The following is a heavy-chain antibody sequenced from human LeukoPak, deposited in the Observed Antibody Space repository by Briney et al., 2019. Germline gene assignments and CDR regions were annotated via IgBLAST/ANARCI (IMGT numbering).Heavy chain of an antibody. J-gene: IGHJ4*02. CDR1: GGSLRRGGYY. Sequence: SETPSLPCTLSGGSLRRGGYYWSWIRQHPGKRLEWIGYIYYSGSTYYNPSLKSRVTISVDTSKNQFSLKLSSVTAADTAVYYCARGSSPITMIVVVTFDYWGQGTLVTVSS. CDR2: IYYSGST. V-gene: IGHV4-31*03. CDR3: ARGSSPITMIVVVTFDY. D-gene: IGHD3-22*01.